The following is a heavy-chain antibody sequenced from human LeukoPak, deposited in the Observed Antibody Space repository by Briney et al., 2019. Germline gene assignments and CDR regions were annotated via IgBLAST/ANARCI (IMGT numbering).Heavy chain of an antibody. Sequence: PGGSLRLSCAASGFTFSNAWMSWVRQAPGKGLEWVGRIKSKTDGGTTDYAAPVKGRFSISRDDSKTTLYLQMNSLTTEDTAVYYCTTELGATADYWGQGTLVTVSS. D-gene: IGHD1-26*01. J-gene: IGHJ4*02. CDR2: IKSKTDGGTT. CDR1: GFTFSNAW. V-gene: IGHV3-15*01. CDR3: TTELGATADY.